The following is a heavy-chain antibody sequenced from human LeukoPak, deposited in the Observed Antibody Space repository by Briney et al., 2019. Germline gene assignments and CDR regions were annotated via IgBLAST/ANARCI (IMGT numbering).Heavy chain of an antibody. CDR1: GDSVSINSVA. CDR3: ARSAVAAAGGNWYFDL. D-gene: IGHD6-13*01. V-gene: IGHV6-1*01. CDR2: TYYMSKWYN. Sequence: PSQTLSLTCAISGDSVSINSVAWNWIRQSPSRGLEWLGRTYYMSKWYNEYPESVKSRITINPDTSKNQFSLHLNSVTPEDTAVYYCARSAVAAAGGNWYFDLWGRGTLVTVSS. J-gene: IGHJ2*01.